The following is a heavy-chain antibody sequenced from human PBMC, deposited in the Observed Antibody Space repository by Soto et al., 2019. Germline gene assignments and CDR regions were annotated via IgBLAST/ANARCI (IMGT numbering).Heavy chain of an antibody. Sequence: ASVKVSCKASGYTFTSYGISWVRQAPGQGLEWMGWISAYNGNTNYAQKLQGRVTMTTDTSTSTAYMELRSLGSDDTAVYYCARGRLLWFGELSDGMDVWGQGTTVTVS. CDR3: ARGRLLWFGELSDGMDV. CDR1: GYTFTSYG. V-gene: IGHV1-18*01. CDR2: ISAYNGNT. J-gene: IGHJ6*02. D-gene: IGHD3-10*01.